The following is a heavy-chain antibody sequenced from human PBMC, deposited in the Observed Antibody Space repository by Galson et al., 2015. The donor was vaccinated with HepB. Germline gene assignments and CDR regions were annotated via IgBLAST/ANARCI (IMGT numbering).Heavy chain of an antibody. D-gene: IGHD3-3*01. Sequence: SLRLSCAASGFRFSNYGMHWVRQAPGKGLEWVAIISYDGTNKYYVDSLKGRFTISRDNSKSMLYLQLNDLRDEDTAVYYCARDKSEWSFRWIFDYWGQGTLVFVSS. J-gene: IGHJ4*02. CDR1: GFRFSNYG. CDR2: ISYDGTNK. CDR3: ARDKSEWSFRWIFDY. V-gene: IGHV3-30*03.